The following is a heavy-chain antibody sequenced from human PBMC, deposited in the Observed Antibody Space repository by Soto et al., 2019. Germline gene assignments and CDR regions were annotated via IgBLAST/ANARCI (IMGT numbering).Heavy chain of an antibody. CDR2: IYYSGST. CDR3: ARDKYSYGLDY. J-gene: IGHJ4*02. Sequence: SETLSLTCTVSGGSISSYYWSWIRQPPGKGLEWIGYIYYSGSTNYNPSLKSRVTISVDTSKNQFSLKLSSVTAADTAVYYCARDKYSYGLDYWGQGTLVTVSS. V-gene: IGHV4-59*01. CDR1: GGSISSYY. D-gene: IGHD5-18*01.